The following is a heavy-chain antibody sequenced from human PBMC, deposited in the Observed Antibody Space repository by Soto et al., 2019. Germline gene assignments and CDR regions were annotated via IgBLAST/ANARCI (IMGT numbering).Heavy chain of an antibody. D-gene: IGHD2-2*01. J-gene: IGHJ4*02. CDR2: ISGSGGST. Sequence: GSLRLSCAASGFNFSSYAMSWVRKAPGKGLKRVSAISGSGGSTYYADYVKGRFTISRDNSKNTLYLQMNSLRAEDSVVYYCAKDLVVVPAAMFDYWGQGTLVTVSS. V-gene: IGHV3-23*01. CDR1: GFNFSSYA. CDR3: AKDLVVVPAAMFDY.